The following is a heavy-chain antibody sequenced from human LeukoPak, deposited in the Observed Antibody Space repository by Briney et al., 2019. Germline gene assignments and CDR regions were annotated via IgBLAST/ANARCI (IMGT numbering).Heavy chain of an antibody. CDR3: ARDQWELLGSPAFDI. CDR2: ISSSSSYI. V-gene: IGHV3-21*01. D-gene: IGHD1-26*01. Sequence: VGSLRLSCAASGFTFSSYSMNWVRQAPGKGLEWVSSISSSSSYIYYADSVKGRFTISRDNAKNSLYLQMNSLRAEDTAVYYCARDQWELLGSPAFDIWGQRTMWTVSS. J-gene: IGHJ3*02. CDR1: GFTFSSYS.